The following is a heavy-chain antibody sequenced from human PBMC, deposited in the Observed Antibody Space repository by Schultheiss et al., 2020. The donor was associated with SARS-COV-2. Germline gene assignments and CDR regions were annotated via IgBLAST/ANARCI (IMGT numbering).Heavy chain of an antibody. CDR3: AKGLSLGATDPWNDY. CDR1: GFTVSSNY. CDR2: IRSKANSYAT. V-gene: IGHV3-73*01. Sequence: GSLRLSCAASGFTVSSNYMSWVRQAPGKGLEWVGRIRSKANSYATAYAASVKGRFTISRDNSKNTLYLQMNSLRAEDTAVYYCAKGLSLGATDPWNDYWGQGTLVTVSS. D-gene: IGHD1-26*01. J-gene: IGHJ4*02.